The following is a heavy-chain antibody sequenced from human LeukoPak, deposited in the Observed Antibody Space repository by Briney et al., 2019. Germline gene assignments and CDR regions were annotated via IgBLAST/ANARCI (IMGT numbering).Heavy chain of an antibody. V-gene: IGHV1-18*01. J-gene: IGHJ5*02. D-gene: IGHD3-9*01. CDR1: GYTFTSCG. CDR3: ARSAVLRYFDWLPTGHWFDP. Sequence: GASVKVSCKASGYTFTSCGISWVRQAPGQGLEWMGWISAYNGNTNYAQKLQGRVTMTTDTSTSTAHMELRSLRSDDTAVYYCARSAVLRYFDWLPTGHWFDPWGQGTLVTVSS. CDR2: ISAYNGNT.